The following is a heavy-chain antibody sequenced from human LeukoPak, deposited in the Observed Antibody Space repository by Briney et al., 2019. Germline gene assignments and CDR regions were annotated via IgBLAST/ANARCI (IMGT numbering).Heavy chain of an antibody. CDR3: ARDPGLLWFGELLPSNFDY. Sequence: SETLSLTCTVSGDSISSGDHYWSWIRQPPGKGLEWIGYIYYSGSTNYNPSLKSRVTISVDTSKNQFSLKLSSVTAADTAVYYCARDPGLLWFGELLPSNFDYWGQGTLVTVSS. D-gene: IGHD3-10*01. CDR1: GDSISSGDHY. J-gene: IGHJ4*02. CDR2: IYYSGST. V-gene: IGHV4-61*08.